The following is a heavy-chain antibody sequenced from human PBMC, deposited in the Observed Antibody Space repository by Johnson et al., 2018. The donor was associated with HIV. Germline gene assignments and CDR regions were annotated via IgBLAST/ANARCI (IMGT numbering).Heavy chain of an antibody. J-gene: IGHJ3*02. CDR2: IYSGGST. V-gene: IGHV3-66*01. CDR3: ARYEGNYVAFDI. Sequence: VQLVESGGGLVKPGGSLRLSCAASGFTFSDYYMSWIRQAPGKGLEWVSVIYSGGSTYYADSVKGRFTISRDNSKNTLYLQMNSLRAEDTAVYYCARYEGNYVAFDIWGQGTMVTVSS. D-gene: IGHD1-7*01. CDR1: GFTFSDYY.